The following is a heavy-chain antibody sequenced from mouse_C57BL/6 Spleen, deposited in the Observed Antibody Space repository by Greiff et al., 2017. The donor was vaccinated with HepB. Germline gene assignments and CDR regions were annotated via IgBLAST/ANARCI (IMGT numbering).Heavy chain of an antibody. D-gene: IGHD1-1*01. CDR3: AREGYYGSSPWFAY. CDR1: GYSITSGYY. J-gene: IGHJ3*01. V-gene: IGHV3-6*01. Sequence: EVQVVESGPGLVKPSQSLSLTCSVTGYSITSGYYWNWIRQFPGNKLEWMGYISYDGSNNYNPSLKNRISITRDTSKNQFFLKLNSVTTEDTATYYCAREGYYGSSPWFAYWGQGTLVTVSA. CDR2: ISYDGSN.